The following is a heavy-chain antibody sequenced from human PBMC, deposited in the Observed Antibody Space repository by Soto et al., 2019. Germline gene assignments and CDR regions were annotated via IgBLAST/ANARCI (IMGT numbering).Heavy chain of an antibody. D-gene: IGHD6-19*01. CDR1: GYTITAHL. V-gene: IGHV1-2*02. CDR3: ASAAVTGTAGLDF. J-gene: IGHJ4*02. Sequence: ASVKVSCKASGYTITAHLLHWVRQAPGQGLEWMGWINPNSGGTKSAEKFQGRVTMTRDTSISTAYMELSRLTSDDTAVYYCASAAVTGTAGLDFWGQGTQVTVSS. CDR2: INPNSGGT.